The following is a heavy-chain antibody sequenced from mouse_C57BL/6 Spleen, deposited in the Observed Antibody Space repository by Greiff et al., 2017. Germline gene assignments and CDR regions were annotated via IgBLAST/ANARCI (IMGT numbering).Heavy chain of an antibody. CDR3: ARGDYYSNYDWYFDV. J-gene: IGHJ1*03. V-gene: IGHV5-16*01. Sequence: EVMLVESEGGLVQPGSSMKLSCTASGFTFSDYYMAWVRQVPEKGLEWVANINYDGSSTYYLDSLKSRFIISRDNAKNILYLQMSSLKSEDTATYYCARGDYYSNYDWYFDVWGTGTTVTVSS. D-gene: IGHD2-5*01. CDR2: INYDGSST. CDR1: GFTFSDYY.